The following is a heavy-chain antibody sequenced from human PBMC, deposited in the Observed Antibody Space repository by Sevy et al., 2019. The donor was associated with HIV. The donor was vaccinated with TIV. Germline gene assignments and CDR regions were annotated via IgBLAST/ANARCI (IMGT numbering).Heavy chain of an antibody. J-gene: IGHJ6*02. V-gene: IGHV1-69*13. CDR1: GGTFSSYA. D-gene: IGHD3-22*01. CDR2: IIPIFGTA. Sequence: ASVKVSCKASGGTFSSYAISWVRQAPGQGLEWMGGIIPIFGTANYAQKFQGRVTITADESTSTAYMELSRLRSEDTAVYYCAREPTRASLDSSGYYYPYYYYYGMDVWGQGTTVTVSS. CDR3: AREPTRASLDSSGYYYPYYYYYGMDV.